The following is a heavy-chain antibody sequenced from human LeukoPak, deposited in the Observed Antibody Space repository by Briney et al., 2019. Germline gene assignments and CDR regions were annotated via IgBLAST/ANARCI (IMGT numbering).Heavy chain of an antibody. CDR2: INHSGST. CDR1: GGSISSYY. J-gene: IGHJ4*02. CDR3: ARGRYYEY. D-gene: IGHD2/OR15-2a*01. Sequence: SETLSLTWTVAGGSISSYYWSWIRQPPGKGLEWIGEINHSGSTNNNPSLKSRVTISVETTKNQFSLKLSSVTAADTAVYYCARGRYYEYWGQGTLVTVSS. V-gene: IGHV4-34*01.